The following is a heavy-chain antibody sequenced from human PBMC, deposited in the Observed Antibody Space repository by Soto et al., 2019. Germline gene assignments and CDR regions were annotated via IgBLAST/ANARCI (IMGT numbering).Heavy chain of an antibody. CDR3: TTTLRLGELSLYYYYGMDV. CDR1: GFTFSNAW. D-gene: IGHD3-16*02. CDR2: IKSKTDGGTT. V-gene: IGHV3-15*07. J-gene: IGHJ6*02. Sequence: EVQLVESGGGLVKPGGSLRLSCAASGFTFSNAWMNWVRQAPGKGLEWVGRIKSKTDGGTTDYAAPVKGRFTISRDDSNNTLYLQMNSLKTEDTAVYYCTTTLRLGELSLYYYYGMDVWGQGTTVTVSS.